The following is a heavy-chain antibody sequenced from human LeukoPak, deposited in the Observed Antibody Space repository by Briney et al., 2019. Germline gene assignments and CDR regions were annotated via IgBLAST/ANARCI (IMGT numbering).Heavy chain of an antibody. CDR3: ATSGYSSSWYFG. V-gene: IGHV3-48*01. J-gene: IGHJ4*02. CDR2: ISRSSTTI. Sequence: GGSLRLSCAASGFTFSNYSMNWVRQAPGKGLEWVSHISRSSTTIYYADSVKGRFTISRDNAKNSLYLQMNSLRAEDTAVYYCATSGYSSSWYFGWGQGTLVTVSS. CDR1: GFTFSNYS. D-gene: IGHD6-13*01.